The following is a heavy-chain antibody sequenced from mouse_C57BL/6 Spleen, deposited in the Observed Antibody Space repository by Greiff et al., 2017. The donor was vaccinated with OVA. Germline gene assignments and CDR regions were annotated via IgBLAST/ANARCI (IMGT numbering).Heavy chain of an antibody. Sequence: EVMLVESEGGLVQPGSSMKLSCTASGFTFSDYYMAWVRQVPEKGLEWVANINYDGSSTYYLDSLKSRFIISRDNAKNILYLQMSSLKSEDTATYYCARGVGRAYFDYWGQGTTLTVSS. J-gene: IGHJ2*01. CDR2: INYDGSST. CDR3: ARGVGRAYFDY. CDR1: GFTFSDYY. V-gene: IGHV5-16*01. D-gene: IGHD4-1*01.